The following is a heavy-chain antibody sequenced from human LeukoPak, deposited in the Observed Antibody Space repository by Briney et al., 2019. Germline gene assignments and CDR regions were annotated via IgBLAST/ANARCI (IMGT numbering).Heavy chain of an antibody. V-gene: IGHV1-2*02. CDR1: GYTFTGYY. CDR3: ARGGDLRFLEWPYGGY. J-gene: IGHJ4*02. CDR2: INPNSGGT. Sequence: GASVKVSCKASGYTFTGYYMHWVRQAPGQGLEWMGWINPNSGGTNCAQKFQGRVTMTRDTSISTAYMELSRLRSDDTAVYYCARGGDLRFLEWPYGGYWGQGTLVTVSS. D-gene: IGHD3-3*01.